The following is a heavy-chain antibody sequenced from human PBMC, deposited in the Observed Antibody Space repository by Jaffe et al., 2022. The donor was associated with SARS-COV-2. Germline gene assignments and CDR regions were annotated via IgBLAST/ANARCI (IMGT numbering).Heavy chain of an antibody. CDR3: ARDNVGIVATIGGYYYGMDV. V-gene: IGHV1-2*02. Sequence: QVQLVQSGAEVKKPGASVKVSCKASGYTFTGYYMHWVRQAPGQGLEWMGWINPNSGGTNYAQKFQGRVTMTRDTSISTAYMELSRLRSDDTAVYYCARDNVGIVATIGGYYYGMDVWGQGTTVTVSS. CDR1: GYTFTGYY. CDR2: INPNSGGT. D-gene: IGHD5-12*01. J-gene: IGHJ6*02.